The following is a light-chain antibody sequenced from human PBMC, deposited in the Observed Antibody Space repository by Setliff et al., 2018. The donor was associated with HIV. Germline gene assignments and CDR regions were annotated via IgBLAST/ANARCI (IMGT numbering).Light chain of an antibody. V-gene: IGLV2-14*01. J-gene: IGLJ1*01. CDR2: DVT. Sequence: QSALTQVASVSGSPGQSITISCTGTSSDVGGHDYVSWYQQHPDKAPKLIIYDVTNRPSGISDRFSGSKSGNTASLTISGLQTEGEATYFCSSYTTSTTLVYVFGTGTKVTVL. CDR1: SSDVGGHDY. CDR3: SSYTTSTTLVYV.